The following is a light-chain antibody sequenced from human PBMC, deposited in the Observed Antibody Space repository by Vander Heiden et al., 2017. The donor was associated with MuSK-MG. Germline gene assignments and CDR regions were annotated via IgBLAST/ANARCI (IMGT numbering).Light chain of an antibody. CDR3: QQRSNWPPETS. CDR1: QSVSSY. V-gene: IGKV3-11*01. Sequence: IVLTQSPATLSLSPGERATLSCRASQSVSSYLAWYQQKPGQAPRLLIYDASNRATGIPARFSGSGSGTDFTLTISSLEPEDFAVYYCQQRSNWPPETSFGPGTKVDIK. J-gene: IGKJ3*01. CDR2: DAS.